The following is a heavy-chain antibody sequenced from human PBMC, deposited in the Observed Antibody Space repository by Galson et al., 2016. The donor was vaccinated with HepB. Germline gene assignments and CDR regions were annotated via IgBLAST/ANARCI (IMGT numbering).Heavy chain of an antibody. CDR2: ISYDGSKK. D-gene: IGHD3-22*01. CDR3: AREVYYDSSGYYTY. V-gene: IGHV3-30*04. CDR1: GFTFSNYA. Sequence: SLRLSCAASGFTFSNYAMHWVRQAPGKGLEWVAVISYDGSKKYHADSVKGRFTISRDNTKNTRYLQMNSLKPEERAVYYLAREVYYDSSGYYTYWGQGILVTVSS. J-gene: IGHJ4*02.